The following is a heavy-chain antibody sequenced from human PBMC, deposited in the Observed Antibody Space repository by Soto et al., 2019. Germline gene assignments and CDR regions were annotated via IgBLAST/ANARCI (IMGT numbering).Heavy chain of an antibody. D-gene: IGHD6-19*01. CDR1: GGSISSGGYS. V-gene: IGHV4-31*11. CDR2: IYYSGST. CDR3: ARDFTDSSGPTLGMGV. J-gene: IGHJ6*02. Sequence: SETLSLTCAVSGGSISSGGYSWSWIRQPPGKGLEWIGYIYYSGSTYYNPSLKSRVTISVDTSKDQFSLKLSSVTAADTAVYYCARDFTDSSGPTLGMGVWGQGTTVPVSS.